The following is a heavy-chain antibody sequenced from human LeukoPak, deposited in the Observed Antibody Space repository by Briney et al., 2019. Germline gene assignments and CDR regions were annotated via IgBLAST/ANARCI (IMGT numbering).Heavy chain of an antibody. CDR3: ARDIAAAGAYNWFDP. Sequence: SETLSLTCTVSGGSISSYYWSWIRQPPGKGLEWIGYIYYSGSTNYNPSLKSRVTISVDTSKNQFSLKLSSVTAADTAVYYCARDIAAAGAYNWFDPWGQGTLVTVSS. D-gene: IGHD6-13*01. J-gene: IGHJ5*02. V-gene: IGHV4-59*01. CDR1: GGSISSYY. CDR2: IYYSGST.